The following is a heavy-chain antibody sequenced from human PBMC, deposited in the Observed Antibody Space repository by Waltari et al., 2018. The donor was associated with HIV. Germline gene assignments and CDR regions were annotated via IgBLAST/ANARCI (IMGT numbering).Heavy chain of an antibody. Sequence: QVQLVQSGAEVKKPGASVKVSCKASGYTFTSYGISWVRQAPGQGLEWMGWISAYNGNTNYAQKLQGRVTMTTDTSTSTAYMELRSLRSDDTAVYYCARDRRVKIVGATENWFDPWGQGTLVTVSS. CDR1: GYTFTSYG. CDR3: ARDRRVKIVGATENWFDP. D-gene: IGHD1-26*01. CDR2: ISAYNGNT. J-gene: IGHJ5*02. V-gene: IGHV1-18*01.